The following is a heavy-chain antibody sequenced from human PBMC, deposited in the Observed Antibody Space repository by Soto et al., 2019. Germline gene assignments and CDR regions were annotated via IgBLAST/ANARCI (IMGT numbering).Heavy chain of an antibody. CDR3: ARYYDFWSGYYGMDV. CDR1: GYTFTSYD. CDR2: MNPNSGNT. J-gene: IGHJ6*02. Sequence: ASVKVSCKASGYTFTSYDINWVRQATGQGLEWMGWMNPNSGNTGYAQKFRGRVTMTRNTSISTAYMELSSLRSEDTAVYYCARYYDFWSGYYGMDVWGQGTTVTVSS. V-gene: IGHV1-8*01. D-gene: IGHD3-3*01.